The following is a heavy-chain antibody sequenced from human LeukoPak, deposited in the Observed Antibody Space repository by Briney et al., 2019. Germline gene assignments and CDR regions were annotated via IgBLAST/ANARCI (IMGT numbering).Heavy chain of an antibody. CDR1: GYTLTELS. CDR2: FDPEDGET. V-gene: IGHV1-24*01. Sequence: APVKVSCKVSGYTLTELSMHWVRQAPGKGLEWMGGFDPEDGETIYAQKFQGRVTMTEDTSTDTAYMELSSLRSEDTAVYYCATAGAIVARDAFDIWGQGTMVTVSS. CDR3: ATAGAIVARDAFDI. D-gene: IGHD3-22*01. J-gene: IGHJ3*02.